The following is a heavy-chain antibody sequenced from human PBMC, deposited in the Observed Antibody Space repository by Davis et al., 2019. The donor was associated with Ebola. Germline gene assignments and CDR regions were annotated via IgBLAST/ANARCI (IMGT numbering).Heavy chain of an antibody. CDR1: GFTFSTYS. J-gene: IGHJ4*02. V-gene: IGHV3-21*01. CDR3: ARSYPDY. CDR2: ISSDSDYI. Sequence: PGGSLRLSCAASGFTFSTYSMSWVRQAPGKGLEWVSSISSDSDYIYYADSAKGRFTISRDNAKNSLYLQMNSLRAEDTAVYYCARSYPDYWGQGTLVTVSS. D-gene: IGHD3-16*01.